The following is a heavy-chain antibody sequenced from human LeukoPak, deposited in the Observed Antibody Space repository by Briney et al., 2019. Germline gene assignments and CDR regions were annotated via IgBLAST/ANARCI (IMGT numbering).Heavy chain of an antibody. CDR1: GFTFSSYS. J-gene: IGHJ5*01. V-gene: IGHV3-21*01. D-gene: IGHD3/OR15-3a*01. Sequence: GGSLRLSCAASGFTFSSYSMNWVRQAPGKGLEWLSSISSGSNYIFNADSVKGRFTISRDNAKNSLYLQMDSLRVEDSAVYFCARVGGFGRTAYYSDSWGQGTLVTVSS. CDR3: ARVGGFGRTAYYSDS. CDR2: ISSGSNYI.